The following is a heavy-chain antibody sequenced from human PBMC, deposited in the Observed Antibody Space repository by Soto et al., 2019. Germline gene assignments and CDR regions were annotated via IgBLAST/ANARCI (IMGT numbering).Heavy chain of an antibody. V-gene: IGHV3-30*03. J-gene: IGHJ4*02. CDR2: ISNDGSKK. CDR3: ARDVAMPSGLGLGY. Sequence: GGSLRLSCAASGFVFTNYGMHWVRQAPGKGLEWVAFISNDGSKKYYADSVKGRFTIARDNSENTVYLQMTSLRPDDTAVFYCARDVAMPSGLGLGYWGQGTLVTVSS. CDR1: GFVFTNYG. D-gene: IGHD6-19*01.